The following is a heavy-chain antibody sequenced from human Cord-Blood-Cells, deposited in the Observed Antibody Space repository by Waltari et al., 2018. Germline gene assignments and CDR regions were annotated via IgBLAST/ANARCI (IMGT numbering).Heavy chain of an antibody. CDR2: IYYGGRT. J-gene: IGHJ6*02. CDR1: GGSISSGDYY. Sequence: QVQLQESGPGLVKPSQTLSLTCTVLGGSISSGDYYWSWIRQPPGKGLGWIGYIYYGGRTSYHPSLKSRVTVSVVTSKNQCCLKLSSVAAADTAVYYCARDKPYSSSSRYGMDVWGQGTTVTVSS. D-gene: IGHD6-6*01. CDR3: ARDKPYSSSSRYGMDV. V-gene: IGHV4-30-4*08.